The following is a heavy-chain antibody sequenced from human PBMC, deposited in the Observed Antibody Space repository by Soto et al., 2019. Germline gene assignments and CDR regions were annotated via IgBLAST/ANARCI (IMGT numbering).Heavy chain of an antibody. J-gene: IGHJ4*02. D-gene: IGHD5-12*01. CDR3: ARDLGSGYSGYDLLDY. V-gene: IGHV1-69*04. Sequence: SVKVSCKASGGTFSSYTISWVRQARGQELEWMGRIIPILGIANYAQKFRGRVTITADKSTSTAYMELSSLRSEDTAVYYCARDLGSGYSGYDLLDYWGQGTLVTVSS. CDR1: GGTFSSYT. CDR2: IIPILGIA.